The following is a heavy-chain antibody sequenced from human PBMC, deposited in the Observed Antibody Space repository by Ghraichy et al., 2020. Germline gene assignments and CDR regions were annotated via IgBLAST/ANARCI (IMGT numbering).Heavy chain of an antibody. J-gene: IGHJ6*02. CDR2: ISYDGSNK. D-gene: IGHD2-15*01. CDR1: GFTFSSYA. CDR3: ARDGRYEVGNRQWTDYYYYGMDV. Sequence: GGSLRLSCAASGFTFSSYAMHWVRQAPGKGLEWVAVISYDGSNKYYADSVKGRFTISRDNSKNTLYLQMNSLRAEDTAVDYCARDGRYEVGNRQWTDYYYYGMDVWGQGTTVTVSS. V-gene: IGHV3-30-3*01.